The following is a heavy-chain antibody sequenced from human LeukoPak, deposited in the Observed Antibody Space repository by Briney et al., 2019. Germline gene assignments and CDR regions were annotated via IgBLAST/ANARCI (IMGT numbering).Heavy chain of an antibody. D-gene: IGHD2-15*01. J-gene: IGHJ4*02. Sequence: GALRLSCAASGFTFSSYWMSWVRQAPGKGLEWVANIKQDGSEKQYVDSVKGRFAISRDNAENSLYLQMNSLKAEDTAVYYCARTYCSGGSCNLDYWGQGTLVTVSS. CDR3: ARTYCSGGSCNLDY. V-gene: IGHV3-7*02. CDR2: IKQDGSEK. CDR1: GFTFSSYW.